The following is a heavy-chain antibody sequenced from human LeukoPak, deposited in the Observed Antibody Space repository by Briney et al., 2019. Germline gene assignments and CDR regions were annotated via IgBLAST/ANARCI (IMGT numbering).Heavy chain of an antibody. CDR3: AKEGGVYFDY. V-gene: IGHV3-30*04. D-gene: IGHD1-26*01. Sequence: RRSLRLSCAASGFTFSDSAMHWVRQAPGKGLQWVAIISYDGSNKFYTDSVKGRFTISRDNSKNTLYLQMNSLRAEDTAVYYCAKEGGVYFDYWGQGTLVTVSS. CDR1: GFTFSDSA. CDR2: ISYDGSNK. J-gene: IGHJ4*02.